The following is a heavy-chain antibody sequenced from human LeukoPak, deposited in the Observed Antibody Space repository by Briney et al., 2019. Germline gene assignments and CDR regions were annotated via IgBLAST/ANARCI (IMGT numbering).Heavy chain of an antibody. CDR1: GGSISSYY. CDR3: ATVSPTYCSSTSCYRGPDY. J-gene: IGHJ4*02. V-gene: IGHV4-4*07. D-gene: IGHD2-2*01. Sequence: PSETLSLTCTVSGGSISSYYWSWIQQPAGKGLEWIGRIYTSGSTNYNPSLKSRVTMSVDTSKNQFSLKLSSVTAADTAVYYCATVSPTYCSSTSCYRGPDYWGQGTLVTVSS. CDR2: IYTSGST.